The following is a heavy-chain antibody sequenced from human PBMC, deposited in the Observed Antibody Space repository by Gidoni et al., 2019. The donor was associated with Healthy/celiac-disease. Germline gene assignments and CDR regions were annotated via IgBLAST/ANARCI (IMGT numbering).Heavy chain of an antibody. CDR1: GFTFSSYG. J-gene: IGHJ6*02. CDR3: AKDAYNGDSGSYYGMDV. CDR2: ISYDGSNK. D-gene: IGHD1-26*01. V-gene: IGHV3-30*18. Sequence: QVQLVESGGGVVQPGRSLRLSCAASGFTFSSYGMHWVRQAPGKGLEWVAVISYDGSNKYYADSVKVRFTISRDNSKYTLYLQMNSLRAEDTAVYYCAKDAYNGDSGSYYGMDVWGQGTTVTVSS.